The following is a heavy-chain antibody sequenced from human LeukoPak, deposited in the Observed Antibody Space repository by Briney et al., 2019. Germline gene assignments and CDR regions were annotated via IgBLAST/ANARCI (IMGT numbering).Heavy chain of an antibody. CDR3: AKDHHDTATAY. J-gene: IGHJ4*02. D-gene: IGHD5-18*01. V-gene: IGHV1-3*03. Sequence: ASVKVSCKASGYTFTTHTIHWVRQAPGQRLEWMGWINAGNGNTKYSQEFQDRVTITRDTSASTAYMELSSLRSEDMAVYYCAKDHHDTATAYWGQGTLVTVSS. CDR1: GYTFTTHT. CDR2: INAGNGNT.